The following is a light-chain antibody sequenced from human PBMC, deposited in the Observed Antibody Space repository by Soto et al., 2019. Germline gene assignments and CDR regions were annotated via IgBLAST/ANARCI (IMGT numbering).Light chain of an antibody. Sequence: QSALTQPRSVSGSPGQSVTISCTGTSSDVGAYNYVSWYQQEPGKAPKLMIYDVIKRPSGVPDRFSGSKSDNAASLTISGLQVEDEADYYCCSYAGTYTHVFGTGTKLTVL. CDR3: CSYAGTYTHV. CDR1: SSDVGAYNY. CDR2: DVI. J-gene: IGLJ1*01. V-gene: IGLV2-11*01.